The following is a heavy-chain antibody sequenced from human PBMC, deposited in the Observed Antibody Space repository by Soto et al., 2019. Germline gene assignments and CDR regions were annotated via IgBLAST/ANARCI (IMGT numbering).Heavy chain of an antibody. J-gene: IGHJ5*02. Sequence: QVRLVESGGGVVQPGRSLRLSCTASGLSFSSYAMYWFRQPPGKGLEWGAVISHDGINKHYADSVKGRVTVYRDNSNRTLDLEVNSLRGEDTAIYYCARGMYSNDSFVKWVEPWGQGTLVTVSS. V-gene: IGHV3-30-3*01. D-gene: IGHD6-13*01. CDR3: ARGMYSNDSFVKWVEP. CDR2: ISHDGINK. CDR1: GLSFSSYA.